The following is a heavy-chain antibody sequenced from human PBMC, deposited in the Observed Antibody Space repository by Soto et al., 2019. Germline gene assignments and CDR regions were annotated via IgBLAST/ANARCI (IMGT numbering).Heavy chain of an antibody. CDR3: ARTYGSGNWFDP. CDR1: GGSISSSY. CDR2: LYHSGST. Sequence: QVQLQESGPGLVKPSETLSLTCTVSGGSISSSYWSWIRQPPGKGLEWIGYLYHSGSTNYNPSLRRRVSISVDTSKNQFSLTLSSVTAADTAVYYCARTYGSGNWFDPWGQGTLVTVSS. D-gene: IGHD3-10*01. J-gene: IGHJ5*02. V-gene: IGHV4-59*01.